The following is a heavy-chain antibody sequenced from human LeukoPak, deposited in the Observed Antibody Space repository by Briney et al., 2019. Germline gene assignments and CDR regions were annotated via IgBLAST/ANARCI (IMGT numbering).Heavy chain of an antibody. J-gene: IGHJ5*02. CDR2: TIPIFGTA. CDR1: GGTFSSYA. Sequence: ASVKVSCKASGGTFSSYAISWVRQAPGQGLEWMGGTIPIFGTANYAQKFQGRVTITADESTSTAYMELSSLRSEDTAVYYCARDIVVVPAAIPRSWFDPWGQGTLVTVSS. CDR3: ARDIVVVPAAIPRSWFDP. D-gene: IGHD2-2*01. V-gene: IGHV1-69*13.